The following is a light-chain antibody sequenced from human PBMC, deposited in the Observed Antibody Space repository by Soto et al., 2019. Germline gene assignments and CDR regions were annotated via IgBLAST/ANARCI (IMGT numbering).Light chain of an antibody. J-gene: IGKJ1*01. Sequence: EVVMTRSPATLSVSPGERATLSCRASQSVSSNLAWYQQKPRQAPRLLIYGASTRATGIPARCSGSGSGTEFTLTISSLQSEDFAVYYCQQYNNWPQTFGQGTKVDIK. CDR1: QSVSSN. CDR2: GAS. CDR3: QQYNNWPQT. V-gene: IGKV3-15*01.